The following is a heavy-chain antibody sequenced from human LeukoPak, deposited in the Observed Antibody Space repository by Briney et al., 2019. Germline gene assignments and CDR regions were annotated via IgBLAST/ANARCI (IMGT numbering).Heavy chain of an antibody. CDR3: ARDSVAYYDFPHAFDI. CDR2: ISAYNGNT. V-gene: IGHV1-18*01. Sequence: ASVKVSCKASGYTFTSYGISWVRQAPGQGLEWMGWISAYNGNTNYAQKLQGRVTMTTDTSTSTAYMELRSLRSDDTAVYYCARDSVAYYDFPHAFDIWGQGTMVTVSS. D-gene: IGHD3-3*01. CDR1: GYTFTSYG. J-gene: IGHJ3*02.